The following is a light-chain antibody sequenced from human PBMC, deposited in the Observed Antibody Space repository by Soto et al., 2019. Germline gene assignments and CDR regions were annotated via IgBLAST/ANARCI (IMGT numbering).Light chain of an antibody. Sequence: QSALTQPASVSGSPGQSITISCTGTSSDVGGYNYVSWYQQHPGKAPKLMIYEVSNRPSGVSNRFSGSKSGNTASLTISGLQAEDEADYYSSSYTSSSTPLYVFGTGTKGTVL. V-gene: IGLV2-14*01. CDR3: SSYTSSSTPLYV. J-gene: IGLJ1*01. CDR1: SSDVGGYNY. CDR2: EVS.